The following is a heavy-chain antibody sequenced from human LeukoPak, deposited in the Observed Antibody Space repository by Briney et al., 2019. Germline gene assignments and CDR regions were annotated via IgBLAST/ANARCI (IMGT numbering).Heavy chain of an antibody. D-gene: IGHD2-15*01. CDR1: GFTFSSYS. J-gene: IGHJ4*02. V-gene: IGHV3-48*01. CDR3: XXXXXSGGSCYSGRDFDY. Sequence: PGGSLRLSCAASGFTFSSYSMNWVRQAPGKGLEWVSYISSSSSTIYYADSVKGRFTISRDNAKNSLYLQMNSLRAEDTAVYYXXXXXXSGGSCYSGRDFDYWGQGTLVTVSS. CDR2: ISSSSSTI.